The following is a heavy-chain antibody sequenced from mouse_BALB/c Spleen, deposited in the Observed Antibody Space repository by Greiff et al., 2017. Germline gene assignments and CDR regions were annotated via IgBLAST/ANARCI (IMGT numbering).Heavy chain of an antibody. D-gene: IGHD2-14*01. Sequence: EVKVVESGGGLVQPGGSLKLSCAASGFTFSSYGMSWVRQTPDKRLELVATINSNGGSTYYPDSVKGRFTISRDNAKNTLYLQMSSLKSEDTAMYYCARDYYRYDAWFAYWGQGTLVTVSA. CDR2: INSNGGST. CDR1: GFTFSSYG. J-gene: IGHJ3*01. CDR3: ARDYYRYDAWFAY. V-gene: IGHV5-6-3*01.